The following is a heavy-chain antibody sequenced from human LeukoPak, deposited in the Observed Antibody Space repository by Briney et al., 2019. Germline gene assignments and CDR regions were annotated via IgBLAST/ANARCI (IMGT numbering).Heavy chain of an antibody. CDR3: AREVRSPLLFDP. V-gene: IGHV3-30*02. CDR1: GFTVSSNY. D-gene: IGHD4/OR15-4a*01. CDR2: IRHDGSNK. Sequence: GGSLRLSCAASGFTVSSNYMSWVRQAPGKGLEWVAFIRHDGSNKYYADSVKGRCTISRDNSKNSLYLQMNSLRAEDTAVYYCAREVRSPLLFDPWGQGTLVTVSS. J-gene: IGHJ5*02.